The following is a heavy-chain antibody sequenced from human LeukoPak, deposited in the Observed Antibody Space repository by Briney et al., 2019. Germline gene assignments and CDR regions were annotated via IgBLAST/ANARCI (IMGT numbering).Heavy chain of an antibody. Sequence: SETLSLTCTVSGGSISSYYWSWIRQPPGKGLEWIGEINHSGSTNYNPSLKSRVTISVDTSKNQFSLKLSSVTAADTAVYYCARSYSSGYCDYWGQGTLVTVSS. CDR3: ARSYSSGYCDY. CDR1: GGSISSYY. D-gene: IGHD3-22*01. V-gene: IGHV4-34*01. CDR2: INHSGST. J-gene: IGHJ4*02.